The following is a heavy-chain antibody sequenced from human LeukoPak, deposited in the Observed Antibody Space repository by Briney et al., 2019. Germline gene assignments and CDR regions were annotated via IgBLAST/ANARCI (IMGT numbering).Heavy chain of an antibody. CDR2: IYHSGGT. CDR1: GYSISSGYY. V-gene: IGHV4-38-2*01. D-gene: IGHD3-10*01. J-gene: IGHJ4*02. CDR3: ARRAADEAMIRGANPYFDY. Sequence: KPSETLSLTCAVSGYSISSGYYWGWIRQPPGKGLEWIESIYHSGGTYYNASLKSRVIISVDTSKNQFSLKLSSVTAADTAVYYCARRAADEAMIRGANPYFDYWGQGTLVIVSS.